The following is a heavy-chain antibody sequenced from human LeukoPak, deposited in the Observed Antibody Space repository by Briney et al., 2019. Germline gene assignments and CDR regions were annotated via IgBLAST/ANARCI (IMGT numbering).Heavy chain of an antibody. V-gene: IGHV4-59*12. CDR2: THYSGSP. CDR1: GGSIRSDY. Sequence: SETLSLTCTVSGGSIRSDYWSWIRQPPGKGLECIGYTHYSGSPNYNPSLTSRVTISLDTSRNQFSLKLNSVTAADTAVYYCAKSNGYGLVDIWGQGTMVTVSS. CDR3: AKSNGYGLVDI. D-gene: IGHD3-10*01. J-gene: IGHJ3*02.